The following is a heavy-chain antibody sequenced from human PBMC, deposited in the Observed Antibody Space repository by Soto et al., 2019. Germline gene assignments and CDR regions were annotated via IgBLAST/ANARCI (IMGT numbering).Heavy chain of an antibody. J-gene: IGHJ6*02. CDR3: ARESGYSYGYNYYGMDV. CDR1: GFTFSSYG. D-gene: IGHD5-18*01. V-gene: IGHV3-33*01. Sequence: SCAASGFTFSSYGMHWVRQAPGKGLEWVAVIWYDGSNKYYADSVKGRFTISRDNSKNTLYLQMNSLRAEDTAVYYCARESGYSYGYNYYGMDVWGQGXTVTVPS. CDR2: IWYDGSNK.